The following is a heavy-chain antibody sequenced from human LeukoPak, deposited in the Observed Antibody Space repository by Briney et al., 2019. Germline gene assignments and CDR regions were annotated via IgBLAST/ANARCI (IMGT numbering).Heavy chain of an antibody. CDR2: IKQDGSEK. J-gene: IGHJ4*02. V-gene: IGHV3-7*01. CDR1: GFTFSSYW. CDR3: ARGLYDFWSGYGAYYFDY. Sequence: PGGSLRLSCAASGFTFSSYWMHWVRQAPGKGLEWVANIKQDGSEKYYVDSVKGRFTISRDNAKNSLYLQMNSLRAEDTAVYYCARGLYDFWSGYGAYYFDYWGQGTLVTVSS. D-gene: IGHD3-3*01.